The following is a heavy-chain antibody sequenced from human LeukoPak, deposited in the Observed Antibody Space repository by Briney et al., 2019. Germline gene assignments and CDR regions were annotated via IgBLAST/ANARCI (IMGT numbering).Heavy chain of an antibody. CDR1: GGSITNYY. J-gene: IGHJ5*02. D-gene: IGHD3-10*01. CDR3: TRDSGTSGEVKFDP. V-gene: IGHV4-4*07. CDR2: IYSTGII. Sequence: SETLSLTCTVSGGSITNYYWSWIRQSAGKGLEWIGRIYSTGIITYSPSLKSRVTMSVDTSKNQLSLRLISVTAADTAVYCTRDSGTSGEVKFDPWGQGSLVTVSS.